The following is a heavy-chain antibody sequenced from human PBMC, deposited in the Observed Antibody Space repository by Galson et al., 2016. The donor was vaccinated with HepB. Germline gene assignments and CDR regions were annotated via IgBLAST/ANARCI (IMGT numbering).Heavy chain of an antibody. Sequence: SVKVSCKASGYTFTTYGISWVRQTPGQGLEWMGWISTNSGNTNYAQILQDRVTMTTDTSTRTAYMELRSLRSDDTAIYYCARDRDWNLDFWGQGTLVTVSS. V-gene: IGHV1-18*04. D-gene: IGHD1-1*01. CDR3: ARDRDWNLDF. CDR2: ISTNSGNT. CDR1: GYTFTTYG. J-gene: IGHJ4*02.